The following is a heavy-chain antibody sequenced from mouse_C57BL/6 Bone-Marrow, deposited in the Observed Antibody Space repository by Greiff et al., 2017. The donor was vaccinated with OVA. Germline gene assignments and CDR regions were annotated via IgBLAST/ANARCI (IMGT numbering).Heavy chain of an antibody. V-gene: IGHV7-3*01. CDR2: IRNKPNGSTT. CDR1: GFTFTNYY. D-gene: IGHD1-1*01. J-gene: IGHJ2*01. CDR3: AGYKGRVAVDYFDY. Sequence: EVKLVESGGGLVQPGDSLSLSCAASGFTFTNYYMSWVRQPPGQALEWLAFIRNKPNGSTTEYSASVKGRFTISKDKSQSILYLQMNALRAEDSATYYCAGYKGRVAVDYFDYWGQGTALTVSS.